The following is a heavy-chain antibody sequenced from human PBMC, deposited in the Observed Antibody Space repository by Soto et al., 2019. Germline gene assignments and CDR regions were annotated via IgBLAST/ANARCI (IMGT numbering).Heavy chain of an antibody. Sequence: ETLSLTCAVYGGSFSGYYWSWIRQPPGKGLEWIGEINHSGSTNYNPSLKSRVTISVDTSKNQFSLKLSSVTAADTAVYYCARDYGPRRFSYFDYWGQGTLVTVSS. V-gene: IGHV4-34*01. J-gene: IGHJ4*02. CDR2: INHSGST. D-gene: IGHD3-10*01. CDR3: ARDYGPRRFSYFDY. CDR1: GGSFSGYY.